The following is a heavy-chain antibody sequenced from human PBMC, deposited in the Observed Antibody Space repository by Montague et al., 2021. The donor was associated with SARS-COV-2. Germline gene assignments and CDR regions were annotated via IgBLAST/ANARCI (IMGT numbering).Heavy chain of an antibody. J-gene: IGHJ6*02. CDR2: IYSGGTT. V-gene: IGHV3-53*01. CDR3: ARGLEFRGSSYQYYSGLDV. Sequence: SLRLSCAASGISGSSNYMTWVRQAPGKGLEWVSVIYSGGTTQYADSVKGRFTMSRDTSKNTVYLPMSSLRAEDTALYYCARGLEFRGSSYQYYSGLDVWGQGTTVTVS. CDR1: GISGSSNY. D-gene: IGHD6-6*01.